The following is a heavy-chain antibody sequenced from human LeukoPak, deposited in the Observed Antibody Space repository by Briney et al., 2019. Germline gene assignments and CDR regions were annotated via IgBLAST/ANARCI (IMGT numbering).Heavy chain of an antibody. CDR3: ARDGRYDYVWGSYRWDY. Sequence: ASVKVSCKASGYTFTSYYMHWVRQAPGQGLEWMGIINPSGGSTSYAQKFQGRVTMTRDTSTSTVYMELSSLRSEDTAVYYCARDGRYDYVWGSYRWDYWGQGTLVTVSS. CDR2: INPSGGST. CDR1: GYTFTSYY. D-gene: IGHD3-16*02. V-gene: IGHV1-46*01. J-gene: IGHJ4*02.